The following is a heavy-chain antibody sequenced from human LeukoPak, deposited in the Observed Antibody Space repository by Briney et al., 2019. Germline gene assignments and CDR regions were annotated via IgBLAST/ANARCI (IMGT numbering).Heavy chain of an antibody. CDR2: ISGSVITT. CDR3: AKVFHSGWSVDY. Sequence: GGSLRLSCAASGFTFSSYAMTWVRQAPGKGLEWVSAISGSVITTYYADSVRGRFTISRDNSKNTLYLQMNTLRAEDTAVYYCAKVFHSGWSVDYWGQGTLVTVSS. CDR1: GFTFSSYA. D-gene: IGHD6-19*01. J-gene: IGHJ4*02. V-gene: IGHV3-23*01.